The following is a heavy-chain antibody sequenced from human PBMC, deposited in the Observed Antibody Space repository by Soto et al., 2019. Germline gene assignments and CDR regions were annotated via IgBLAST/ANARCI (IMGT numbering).Heavy chain of an antibody. V-gene: IGHV4-59*08. D-gene: IGHD7-27*01. J-gene: IGHJ4*02. Sequence: AAETRSGACTGCGGGIGGWYWMWIRQYPGKGLEWIGFIYYGGSTNYNPSLKSRVTISVDTPKNQFSLKLSSVTAADTAVYYCAKNWNWGSLVHWGQGTLVTVS. CDR1: GGGIGGWY. CDR3: AKNWNWGSLVH. CDR2: IYYGGST.